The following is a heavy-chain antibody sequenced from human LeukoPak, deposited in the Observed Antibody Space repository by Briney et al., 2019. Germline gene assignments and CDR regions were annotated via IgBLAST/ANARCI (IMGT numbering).Heavy chain of an antibody. J-gene: IGHJ4*02. D-gene: IGHD5-18*01. CDR2: ISSSGSTI. CDR3: ARDGDTAPDC. V-gene: IGHV3-48*03. Sequence: PGGSLRLSCAASGFTFSSYEMNWVRQAPGKGLEWVSYISSSGSTIYYADSVKGRFTISRDNAKNSLYLQMNSLRAEDTAVYYCARDGDTAPDCWGQGTLVTVSS. CDR1: GFTFSSYE.